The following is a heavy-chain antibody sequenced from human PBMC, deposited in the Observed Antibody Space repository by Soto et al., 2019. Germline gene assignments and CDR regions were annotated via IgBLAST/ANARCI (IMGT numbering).Heavy chain of an antibody. CDR3: AREDIMGTRSFDY. V-gene: IGHV3-48*02. J-gene: IGHJ4*02. CDR1: EFTFSSYS. Sequence: GGSLRLSCGVSEFTFSSYSMNWVRQAPGKGLEWLSYICSRSQTIFYADSVKGRFTISRGNAKNSLYLQMNSLRDEDTAVYFCAREDIMGTRSFDYWGQGTLVTVSS. D-gene: IGHD1-26*01. CDR2: ICSRSQTI.